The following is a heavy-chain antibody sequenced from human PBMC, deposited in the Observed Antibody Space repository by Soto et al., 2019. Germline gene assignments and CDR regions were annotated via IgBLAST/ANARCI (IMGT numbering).Heavy chain of an antibody. D-gene: IGHD6-13*01. Sequence: GGSLRLSCAASGFTFSSYAMSWVRQAPGKGVEWVSAISGSGGSTYYADSVKGRFTISRDNSKNTLYLQMNSLRAEDTAVYYCAKEGIAAADTAGYYFDYWGQGTLVTVSS. CDR1: GFTFSSYA. CDR2: ISGSGGST. CDR3: AKEGIAAADTAGYYFDY. V-gene: IGHV3-23*01. J-gene: IGHJ4*02.